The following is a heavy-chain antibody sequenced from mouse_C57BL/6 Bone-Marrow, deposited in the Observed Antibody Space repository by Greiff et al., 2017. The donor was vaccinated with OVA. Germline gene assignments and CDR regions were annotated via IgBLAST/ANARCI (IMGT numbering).Heavy chain of an antibody. D-gene: IGHD2-13*01. Sequence: QVQLQQPGAELVKPGASVKMSCKASGYTFTSYWITWVKQRPGQGLEWIGDIYPGSGSTNYNEKFKSKATLTVDTSSSTAYMQLSSLTSEDSAVYYCARPKGLHRRWFAYWGQGTLVTVSA. CDR3: ARPKGLHRRWFAY. CDR2: IYPGSGST. CDR1: GYTFTSYW. V-gene: IGHV1-55*01. J-gene: IGHJ3*01.